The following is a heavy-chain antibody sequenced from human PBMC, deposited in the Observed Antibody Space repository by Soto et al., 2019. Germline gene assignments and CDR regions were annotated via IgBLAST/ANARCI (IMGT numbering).Heavy chain of an antibody. CDR3: ARGTQLLWFGESINWFDP. Sequence: RXSVKVSCKASGYTFTVYYMHWVRQAPGQGLEWMGWINPNSGGTNYAQKFQGRVTMTWDTSISTAYMELRRLRSDDTAVYYCARGTQLLWFGESINWFDPWGQGTLVTVSS. D-gene: IGHD3-10*01. V-gene: IGHV1-2*02. CDR2: INPNSGGT. CDR1: GYTFTVYY. J-gene: IGHJ5*02.